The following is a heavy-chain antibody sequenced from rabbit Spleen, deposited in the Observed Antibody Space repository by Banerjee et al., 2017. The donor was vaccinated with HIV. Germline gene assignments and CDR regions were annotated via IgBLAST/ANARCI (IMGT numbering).Heavy chain of an antibody. CDR3: ARDLVAVIGWNFSL. CDR2: INMVTGKS. V-gene: IGHV1S45*01. J-gene: IGHJ4*01. CDR1: GFDFSGYG. Sequence: QEQLEESGGRLVQPGGSLTLSCKASGFDFSGYGVSWVRQAPGKGLEWITCINMVTGKSVYASWAKGRLIMSRTSSTKVTLQMTSLTAADTATYFCARDLVAVIGWNFSLWGPGTLVTVS. D-gene: IGHD1-1*01.